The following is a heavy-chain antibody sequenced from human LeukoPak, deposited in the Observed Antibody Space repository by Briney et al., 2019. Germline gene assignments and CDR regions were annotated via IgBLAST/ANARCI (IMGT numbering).Heavy chain of an antibody. Sequence: GGSLRLSCAVSGFTFSSFSMNWVRQAPGKGLEWVSYITSDSGTIRYADSVKGRFTISRDNAKNSLYLQMKSLREEDTAVYYCARDLSWVFDYWGQGILVTVSS. CDR1: GFTFSSFS. CDR2: ITSDSGTI. V-gene: IGHV3-48*02. D-gene: IGHD2-15*01. CDR3: ARDLSWVFDY. J-gene: IGHJ4*02.